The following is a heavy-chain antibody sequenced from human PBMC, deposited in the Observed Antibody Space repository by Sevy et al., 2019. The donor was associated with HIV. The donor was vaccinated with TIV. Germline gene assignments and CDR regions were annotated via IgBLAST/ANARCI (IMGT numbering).Heavy chain of an antibody. CDR3: AKDRRDSSGPSNWFDP. V-gene: IGHV3-23*01. CDR1: GFTFSSYA. D-gene: IGHD3-22*01. J-gene: IGHJ5*02. Sequence: GGSLRLSCAASGFTFSSYAMNWVRQAPGKGLEWVSAISGNGGSTYYADSVKGGFTISRDNSKNTLYLQMNSLRAEETAVYYCAKDRRDSSGPSNWFDPWGQGTLVTVSS. CDR2: ISGNGGST.